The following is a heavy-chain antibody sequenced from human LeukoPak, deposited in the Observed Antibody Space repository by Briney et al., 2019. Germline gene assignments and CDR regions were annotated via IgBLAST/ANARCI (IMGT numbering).Heavy chain of an antibody. Sequence: SETLSLTCTVSGASISSPNYYWGWIRQAPGKGLEWIGSVYYSGSTYYNPSLKSRVTISVDTSKNQFSLKLSSVTAADTAVYYCARSYREKISRGGFDYWGQGTLVTVSS. CDR2: VYYSGST. V-gene: IGHV4-39*07. D-gene: IGHD3-16*02. J-gene: IGHJ4*02. CDR1: GASISSPNYY. CDR3: ARSYREKISRGGFDY.